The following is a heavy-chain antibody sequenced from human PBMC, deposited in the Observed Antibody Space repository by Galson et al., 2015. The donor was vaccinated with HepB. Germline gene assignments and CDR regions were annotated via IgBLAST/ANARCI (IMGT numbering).Heavy chain of an antibody. D-gene: IGHD3-22*01. V-gene: IGHV3-33*08. Sequence: SLRLSCAASGFTFSSYGMHWVRQAPGKGLEWVAVIWYDGSNKYYADSVKGRFTISRDNSKNTLYLQMNSLRAEDTAVYYCAREAIVVVSTFDYWGQGTLVTVSS. J-gene: IGHJ4*02. CDR2: IWYDGSNK. CDR1: GFTFSSYG. CDR3: AREAIVVVSTFDY.